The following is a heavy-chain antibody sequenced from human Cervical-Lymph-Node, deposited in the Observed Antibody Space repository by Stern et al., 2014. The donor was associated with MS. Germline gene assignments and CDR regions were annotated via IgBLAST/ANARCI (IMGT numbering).Heavy chain of an antibody. CDR2: IWYVVSNK. Sequence: MQLVESGGGVVQPGRSLRLSCAASGFTFSSYGMHWVRQAPGKGLEGGAVIWYVVSNKYYADSVKGRFTISRDNSKNTLYLQMNSLRAEDTAVYYCARDSYSSSWYNYFDYWGQGTLVTVSS. CDR3: ARDSYSSSWYNYFDY. V-gene: IGHV3-33*01. J-gene: IGHJ4*02. CDR1: GFTFSSYG. D-gene: IGHD6-13*01.